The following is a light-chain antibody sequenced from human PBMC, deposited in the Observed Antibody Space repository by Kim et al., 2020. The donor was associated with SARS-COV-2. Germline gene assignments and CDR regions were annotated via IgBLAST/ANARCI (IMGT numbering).Light chain of an antibody. V-gene: IGLV3-1*01. CDR2: EDC. J-gene: IGLJ2*01. CDR3: QAWDSGAVV. Sequence: PPGQQASITCAGDNLESKFANGNQQKPGQSPVRVIYEDCKRPSGNPERFAGSNSGNTTTLTTSGTQAMDEADYYCQAWDSGAVVFGGGTQLTVL. CDR1: NLESKF.